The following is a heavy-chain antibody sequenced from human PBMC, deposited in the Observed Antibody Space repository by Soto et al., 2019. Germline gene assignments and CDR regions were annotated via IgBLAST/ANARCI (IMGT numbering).Heavy chain of an antibody. V-gene: IGHV4-30-2*01. CDR2: IYYTGST. CDR1: GGSMSRGGQS. CDR3: AKDFSPGVTYYNYYYYGMDV. J-gene: IGHJ6*02. Sequence: SETLSLTCAVSGGSMSRGGQSWSWIRQPPGKGLAWLGFIYYTGSTYYNPSLKSRVTLSVGRSKNQFSLNLTSVTAADTAVYYCAKDFSPGVTYYNYYYYGMDVWGQGTTVTVSS. D-gene: IGHD2-21*02.